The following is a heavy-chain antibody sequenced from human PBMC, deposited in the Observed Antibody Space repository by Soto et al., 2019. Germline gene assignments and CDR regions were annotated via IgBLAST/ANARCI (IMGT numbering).Heavy chain of an antibody. V-gene: IGHV3-23*01. Sequence: GGSLRLSCAASGFTFSSYAMSWVRQAPGKGLEWVSAISGSGGSTYYADSVKGRFTISRDNSKNTLYLQMNSLRAEDTAVYYCAKDRVVVPAAHSGSSDYWGRGTLVTVSS. CDR3: AKDRVVVPAAHSGSSDY. D-gene: IGHD2-2*01. CDR1: GFTFSSYA. CDR2: ISGSGGST. J-gene: IGHJ4*02.